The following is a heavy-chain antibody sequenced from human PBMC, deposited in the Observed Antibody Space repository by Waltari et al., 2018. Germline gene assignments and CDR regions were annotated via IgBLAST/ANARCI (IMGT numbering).Heavy chain of an antibody. CDR1: GFSLRTYD. V-gene: IGHV3-23*01. J-gene: IGHJ5*01. CDR3: TSWRVVAGTGWFVS. Sequence: EVQLLESGGGLVQPGGSLRLSCAASGFSLRTYDMAWVLKAPGNGLDWVSGIRNSGGNTYYGDSVKGRFAISRDNSRNTLHLQMNGLRAEDTAIYYCTSWRVVAGTGWFVSWGQGTLVTVSS. CDR2: IRNSGGNT. D-gene: IGHD2-15*01.